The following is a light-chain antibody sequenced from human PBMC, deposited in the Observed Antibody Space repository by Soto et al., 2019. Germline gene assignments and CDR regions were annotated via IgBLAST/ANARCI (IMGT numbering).Light chain of an antibody. CDR1: SSDVGGYNY. CDR2: DVS. V-gene: IGLV2-11*01. CDR3: CSYAGSYLVL. J-gene: IGLJ2*01. Sequence: QSALTQPRSVSGSPGQSVTISCTGTSSDVGGYNYVSWYQQHPGKAPKLMIYDVSKRPSGVPDRFSGSKSGNTASLTISGLQAEDEADYYCCSYAGSYLVLFGGGTKLTVL.